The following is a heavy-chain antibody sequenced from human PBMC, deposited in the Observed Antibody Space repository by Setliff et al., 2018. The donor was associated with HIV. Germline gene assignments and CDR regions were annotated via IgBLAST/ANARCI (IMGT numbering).Heavy chain of an antibody. CDR2: FDPEDGET. D-gene: IGHD3-22*01. CDR1: GYTLTELS. V-gene: IGHV1-24*01. CDR3: VRAYDQDFQH. Sequence: ASVKVSCKVPGYTLTELSMHWVRQAPGKGLEWMGGFDPEDGETIYAQKFQGRVTMTEDTSTDTAYMELSSLRSEDSAVYYCVRAYDQDFQHWGQGTVVTVSS. J-gene: IGHJ1*01.